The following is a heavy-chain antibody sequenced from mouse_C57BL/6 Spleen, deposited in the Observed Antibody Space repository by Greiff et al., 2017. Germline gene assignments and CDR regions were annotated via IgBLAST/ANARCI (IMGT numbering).Heavy chain of an antibody. J-gene: IGHJ2*01. CDR2: INPYNGDT. CDR1: GYSFTGYF. D-gene: IGHD3-1*01. Sequence: EVQLQQSGPELVKPGASVKISCKASGYSFTGYFMNWVMQSHGKSLEWIGRINPYNGDTFYNQKFKGKATLTVDKSSSTAHMELRSLTSEDSAVXYCARWPPSFGLDYWGQGTTLTVSS. CDR3: ARWPPSFGLDY. V-gene: IGHV1-20*01.